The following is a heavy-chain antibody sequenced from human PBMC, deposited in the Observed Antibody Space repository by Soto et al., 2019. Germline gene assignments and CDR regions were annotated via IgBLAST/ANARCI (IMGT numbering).Heavy chain of an antibody. J-gene: IGHJ3*02. V-gene: IGHV1-46*01. Sequence: VKVSCKASGYTFTSYYMHWVRQAPGQGLEWMGIINPSGGSTSYAQKFQGRVTMTRDTSTSTVYMELSSLRSEDTAVYYCARGGYYDILTGPDAIDIWGQGTMVTVSS. D-gene: IGHD3-9*01. CDR3: ARGGYYDILTGPDAIDI. CDR2: INPSGGST. CDR1: GYTFTSYY.